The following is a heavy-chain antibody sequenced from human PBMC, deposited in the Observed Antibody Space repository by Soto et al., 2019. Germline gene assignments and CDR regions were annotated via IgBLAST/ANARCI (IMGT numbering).Heavy chain of an antibody. Sequence: GGFLRLSCAACGFTFSSYAMSWVRQAPGKGLEWVSAISGSGGSTYYADSVKGRFTISRDNSKNTLYLQMNSLRAEDTAVYYCARVRGYCSGGSCSGDNAFDIWGQGTMVTVSS. V-gene: IGHV3-23*01. CDR2: ISGSGGST. J-gene: IGHJ3*02. D-gene: IGHD2-15*01. CDR1: GFTFSSYA. CDR3: ARVRGYCSGGSCSGDNAFDI.